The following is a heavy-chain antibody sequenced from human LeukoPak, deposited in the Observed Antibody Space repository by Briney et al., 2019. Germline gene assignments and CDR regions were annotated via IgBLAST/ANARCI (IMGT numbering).Heavy chain of an antibody. D-gene: IGHD5-24*01. CDR2: INPNSGGT. J-gene: IGHJ4*02. Sequence: ASVKVSCKASGYTFTGYYMNWVRQAPGQRLEWMGWINPNSGGTNYAQKFQGRVTMTRDTSISTAYMELSRLRSDETAVYYCARARRSVEMATWGQGTLVTVSS. V-gene: IGHV1-2*02. CDR3: ARARRSVEMAT. CDR1: GYTFTGYY.